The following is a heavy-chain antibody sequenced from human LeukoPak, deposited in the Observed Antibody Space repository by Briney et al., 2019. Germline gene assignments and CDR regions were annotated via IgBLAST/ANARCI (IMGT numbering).Heavy chain of an antibody. CDR1: GFTFRRYR. CDR2: IKQDGTEK. Sequence: GGSLRLSCAASGFTFRRYRMSWARQASGKGLEWVANIKQDGTEKYYVDSVKGRFTISRDNAKNSLYLQMNSLKAEDTALYYCTRDRGTYNWFDPWGQGTLVTVSS. D-gene: IGHD5-24*01. J-gene: IGHJ5*02. V-gene: IGHV3-7*04. CDR3: TRDRGTYNWFDP.